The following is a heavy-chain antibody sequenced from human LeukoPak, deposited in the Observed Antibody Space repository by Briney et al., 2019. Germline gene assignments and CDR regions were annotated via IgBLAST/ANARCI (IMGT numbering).Heavy chain of an antibody. J-gene: IGHJ6*04. V-gene: IGHV1-69*13. Sequence: SVKVSCKASGGTFSSYAISWVRQAPGQGLEWMGGIIPIFGTANYAQKFQGRVAITADESTSTAYMELSSLRSEDTAVYYCARHPPYYDILTGYYYYYYGMDVWGKGTTVTVSS. CDR3: ARHPPYYDILTGYYYYYYGMDV. D-gene: IGHD3-9*01. CDR1: GGTFSSYA. CDR2: IIPIFGTA.